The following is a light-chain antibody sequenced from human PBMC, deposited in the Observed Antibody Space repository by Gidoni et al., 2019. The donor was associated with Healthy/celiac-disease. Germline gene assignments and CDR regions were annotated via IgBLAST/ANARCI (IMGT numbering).Light chain of an antibody. CDR2: GHS. V-gene: IGLV1-40*01. CDR1: SSNIGSGYD. CDR3: QSYDSSRSVVV. J-gene: IGLJ2*01. Sequence: QSVLTQPPSVAGAPRQRVTISCTGSSSNIGSGYDVQWYQQLPGTAPKLLIHGHSNRPSGVPVRFAGSKSGTSASLAITGLQAEDEADYYGQSYDSSRSVVVFGGGTKLTVL.